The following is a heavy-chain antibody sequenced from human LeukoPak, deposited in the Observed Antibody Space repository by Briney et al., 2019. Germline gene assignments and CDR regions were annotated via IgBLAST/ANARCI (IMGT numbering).Heavy chain of an antibody. CDR1: GGTFSSYA. V-gene: IGHV1-2*06. D-gene: IGHD2-2*02. CDR3: ARDALGYCSSTSCYTSWYFDL. Sequence: ASVKVSCKASGGTFSSYAISWVRQAPGQGLEWMGRINPNSGGTNYAQKFQGRVTMTRDTSISTAYMELSRLRSDDTAVYYCARDALGYCSSTSCYTSWYFDLWGRGTLVTVSS. J-gene: IGHJ2*01. CDR2: INPNSGGT.